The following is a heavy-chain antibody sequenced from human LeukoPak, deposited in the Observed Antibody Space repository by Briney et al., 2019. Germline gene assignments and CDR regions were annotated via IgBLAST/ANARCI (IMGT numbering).Heavy chain of an antibody. D-gene: IGHD2-2*01. Sequence: GGSLRLSCAASGFTFSNYAMSWVRQAPGKGLEWVSGLTGSGLTTYYPDSVRGRFIISRDNSKNTLYLLMNSLRAEDTAVYYCAKAYASSQYFDLWGRGTLATVSS. CDR1: GFTFSNYA. J-gene: IGHJ2*01. V-gene: IGHV3-23*01. CDR3: AKAYASSQYFDL. CDR2: LTGSGLTT.